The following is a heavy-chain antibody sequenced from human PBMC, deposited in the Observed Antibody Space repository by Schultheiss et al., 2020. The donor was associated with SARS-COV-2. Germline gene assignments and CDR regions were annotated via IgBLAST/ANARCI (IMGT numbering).Heavy chain of an antibody. CDR2: VAHNGAS. CDR1: GESFSVYC. V-gene: IGHV4-34*01. D-gene: IGHD3-3*01. Sequence: SETLSLTCAVYGESFSVYCWRWIRQTPGKGLECIGEVAHNGASHYNSALKSRVTISGDTSMNQLSLRLSSVSAADTAVYYCARVDYDFWSGKNGGFYYYYYMDVWGKGTTVTVSS. CDR3: ARVDYDFWSGKNGGFYYYYYMDV. J-gene: IGHJ6*03.